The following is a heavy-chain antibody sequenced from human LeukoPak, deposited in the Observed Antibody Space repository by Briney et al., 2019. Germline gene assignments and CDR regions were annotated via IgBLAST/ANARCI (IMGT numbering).Heavy chain of an antibody. CDR3: AKTTVGYSSGRYPGWPADC. Sequence: GRSLRLSCAASGFTFTNHAMAWVRLAPGKGLEWVSTLSDSGASTYYADSVKGRFTISRDNSKNTVYLQMNSLTADDTAIYYCAKTTVGYSSGRYPGWPADCWGQGTLVTVSS. CDR2: LSDSGAST. CDR1: GFTFTNHA. V-gene: IGHV3-23*01. J-gene: IGHJ4*02. D-gene: IGHD6-19*01.